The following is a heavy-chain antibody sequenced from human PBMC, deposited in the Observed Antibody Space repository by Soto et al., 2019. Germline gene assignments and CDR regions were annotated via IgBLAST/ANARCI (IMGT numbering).Heavy chain of an antibody. CDR3: ASGLVISAYYYRGMDV. J-gene: IGHJ6*02. CDR2: ISSIGST. CDR1: GGSISSGDYF. D-gene: IGHD3-9*01. Sequence: QVQLQESGPGLVKPSQTLTLTCTVSGGSISSGDYFCSWIRQSLGKGLEWIGYISSIGSTYYNSSLKSRVSVSRETSKKQFTLKLSCVTTPYTAVYYCASGLVISAYYYRGMDVWCQGTTVSVSS. V-gene: IGHV4-30-4*01.